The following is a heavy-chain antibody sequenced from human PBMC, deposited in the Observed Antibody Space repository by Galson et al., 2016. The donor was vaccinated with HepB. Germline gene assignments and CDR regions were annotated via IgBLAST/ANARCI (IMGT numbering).Heavy chain of an antibody. V-gene: IGHV3-74*01. D-gene: IGHD5/OR15-5a*01. CDR2: INSDGTNT. Sequence: SLRLSCAASGFTFSSYWIHWVRQAPGKGLVWVSHINSDGTNTRYADSVKGRFTISRDNAKSPLYLQMNRLRAEDTARYFCARGVNDYGDYWGQGTSVTVSS. CDR3: ARGVNDYGDY. J-gene: IGHJ4*02. CDR1: GFTFSSYW.